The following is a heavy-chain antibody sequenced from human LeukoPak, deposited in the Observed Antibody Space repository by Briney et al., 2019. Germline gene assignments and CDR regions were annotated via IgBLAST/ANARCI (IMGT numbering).Heavy chain of an antibody. J-gene: IGHJ4*02. CDR3: AREITYYHGSGLYD. V-gene: IGHV4-38-2*02. Sequence: SETLSLTCTVSGYSISSGYYWGWIRQPPGKGLEWIGSIYHSGSTYYNPSLKSRVTISVDTSKNQFSLKLSSVTAADTAVYYCAREITYYHGSGLYDWGQGTLVTVSS. CDR2: IYHSGST. D-gene: IGHD3-10*01. CDR1: GYSISSGYY.